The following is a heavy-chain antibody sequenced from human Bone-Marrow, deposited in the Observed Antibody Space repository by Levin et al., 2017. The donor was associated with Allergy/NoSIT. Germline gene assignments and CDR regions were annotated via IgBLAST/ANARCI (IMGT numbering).Heavy chain of an antibody. CDR1: GFTFSSYG. J-gene: IGHJ6*02. D-gene: IGHD2-2*01. V-gene: IGHV3-33*01. Sequence: PGGSLRLSCAASGFTFSSYGMHWVRQAPGKGLEWVAVIWYDGSNKYYADSVKGRFTISRDNSKNTLYLQMNSLRAEDTAVYYCARDGGYCSSTSCYPSYYYGMDVWGQGTTVTVSS. CDR3: ARDGGYCSSTSCYPSYYYGMDV. CDR2: IWYDGSNK.